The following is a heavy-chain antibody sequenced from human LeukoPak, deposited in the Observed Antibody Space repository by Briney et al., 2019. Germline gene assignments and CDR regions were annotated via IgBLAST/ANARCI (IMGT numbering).Heavy chain of an antibody. J-gene: IGHJ4*02. Sequence: SVKVSCKASGGTFSSYAISWVRQAPGQGLEWMGGIIPIFGTANYAQKFQGRVTITADESTSTAYMELSSLRSEDTAVYYCARSIGDCSGGSCSSYYFDYWGQGTLVTVSS. CDR2: IIPIFGTA. CDR3: ARSIGDCSGGSCSSYYFDY. V-gene: IGHV1-69*13. D-gene: IGHD2-15*01. CDR1: GGTFSSYA.